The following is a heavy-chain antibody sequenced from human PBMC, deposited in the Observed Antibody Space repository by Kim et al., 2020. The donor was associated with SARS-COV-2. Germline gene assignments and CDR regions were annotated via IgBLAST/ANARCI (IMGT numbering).Heavy chain of an antibody. Sequence: DSVKGRFNITRDNAKNTLYLQMNRLRAEDTAVYYCAKPRGYSYGRGAFDIWGQGTMVTVSS. V-gene: IGHV3-23*01. D-gene: IGHD5-18*01. J-gene: IGHJ3*02. CDR3: AKPRGYSYGRGAFDI.